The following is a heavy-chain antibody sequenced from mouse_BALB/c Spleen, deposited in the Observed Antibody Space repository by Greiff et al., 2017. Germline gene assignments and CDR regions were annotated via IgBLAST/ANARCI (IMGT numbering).Heavy chain of an antibody. D-gene: IGHD2-1*01. CDR1: GFSLTGYG. J-gene: IGHJ1*01. Sequence: VKLMESGPGLVAPSQSLSITCTVSGFSLTGYGVNWVRQPPGKGLEWLGMIWGDGSTDYNSALISRLSISKDNSKSHVFLKMNSLQTDDTARYYSDRDDGNCVDFDVWGAGTTVTVSS. CDR2: IWGDGST. V-gene: IGHV2-6-7*01. CDR3: DRDDGNCVDFDV.